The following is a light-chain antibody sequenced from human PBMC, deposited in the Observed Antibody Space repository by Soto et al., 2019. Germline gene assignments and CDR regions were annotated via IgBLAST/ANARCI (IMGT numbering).Light chain of an antibody. Sequence: EIVLTQSPATLSLSPGERATLSCRASQSVSSDLAWYQQKLGQAPRLLIYDASNRATGIPSRFSGSGSGTDFTLTISSLEPEDFAVYYCRQRSNWPWTFGQGTKVE. CDR2: DAS. V-gene: IGKV3-11*01. CDR3: RQRSNWPWT. CDR1: QSVSSD. J-gene: IGKJ1*01.